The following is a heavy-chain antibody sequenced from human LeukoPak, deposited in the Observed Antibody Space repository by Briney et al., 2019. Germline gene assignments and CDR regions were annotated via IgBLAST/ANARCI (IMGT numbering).Heavy chain of an antibody. CDR1: GGSISSYY. CDR2: INHSGST. D-gene: IGHD3-10*01. J-gene: IGHJ6*02. CDR3: ARDRLYGSGRYYPSNYYAMDV. Sequence: SETLSLTCTVSGGSISSYYWSWIRQPPGKGLEWIGEINHSGSTNYNPSFKSRLRMSVDTSKNQFSLNLTSVTAADAALYYCARDRLYGSGRYYPSNYYAMDVWGHGTTVTVSS. V-gene: IGHV4-34*01.